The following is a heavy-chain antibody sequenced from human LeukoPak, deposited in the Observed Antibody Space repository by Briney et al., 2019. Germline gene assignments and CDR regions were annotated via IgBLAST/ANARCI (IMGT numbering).Heavy chain of an antibody. V-gene: IGHV4-34*01. D-gene: IGHD3-10*01. J-gene: IGHJ3*01. CDR1: GGSFSGYY. CDR3: AREGHYYGSGSYYNP. CDR2: INHSGST. Sequence: SETLSLTCAVYGGSFSGYYWSWIRQPPGKGLEWIGEINHSGSTNYNPSLKSRVTVSLDTSKNQFSLKLSSVTAADTAVYYCAREGHYYGSGSYYNPWGQGTMVTVSS.